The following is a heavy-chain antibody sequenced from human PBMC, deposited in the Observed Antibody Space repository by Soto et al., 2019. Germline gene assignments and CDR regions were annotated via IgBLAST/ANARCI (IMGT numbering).Heavy chain of an antibody. J-gene: IGHJ4*02. D-gene: IGHD2-2*01. CDR2: ISFDGNNI. CDR3: ARVGCSSIWCVTHFDI. V-gene: IGHV3-30-3*01. CDR1: GFNFSFYA. Sequence: GGSLRLSCTSSGFNFSFYAMHWVRQTPGKGLEWVAVISFDGNNIYYADPVRGRFTISRDSSRSMLYLQMNNLKPEDSAIYYCARVGCSSIWCVTHFDIWGQGTLVTVS.